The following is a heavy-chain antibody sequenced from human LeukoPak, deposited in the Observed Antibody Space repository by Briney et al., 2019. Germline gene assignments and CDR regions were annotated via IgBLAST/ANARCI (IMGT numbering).Heavy chain of an antibody. V-gene: IGHV3-48*01. Sequence: GGSLLLSCAASGFAFRTYSMKWVRQAPGKGGEGVSYISSGSRAIYYADAVKGRFPIFRDNAKNSLYLQMNSLRAEDTAVYYCARSGSSWYSDDYWGRGTLVTVSS. J-gene: IGHJ4*02. D-gene: IGHD6-13*01. CDR1: GFAFRTYS. CDR3: ARSGSSWYSDDY. CDR2: ISSGSRAI.